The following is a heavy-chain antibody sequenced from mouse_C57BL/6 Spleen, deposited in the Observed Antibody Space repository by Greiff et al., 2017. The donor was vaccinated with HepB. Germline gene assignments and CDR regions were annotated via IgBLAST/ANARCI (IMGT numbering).Heavy chain of an antibody. CDR3: ARSHYHDY. CDR1: GYTFTSYW. J-gene: IGHJ2*01. V-gene: IGHV1-50*01. CDR2: IDPSDSYT. Sequence: VQLQQPGAELVKPGASVKLSCKASGYTFTSYWMQWVKQRPGQGLEWIGEIDPSDSYTNYNQKFKGKATLTVDTSSSTAYMQLSSLTSEDSAVHYCARSHYHDYWGQGTTLTVSS. D-gene: IGHD1-2*01.